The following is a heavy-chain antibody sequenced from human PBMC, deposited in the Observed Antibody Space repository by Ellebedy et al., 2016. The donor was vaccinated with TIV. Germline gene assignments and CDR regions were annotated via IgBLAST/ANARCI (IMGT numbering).Heavy chain of an antibody. CDR1: GFIFSNYA. CDR3: AKHPAVGSYYYMDV. J-gene: IGHJ6*03. CDR2: ISPNGGST. D-gene: IGHD3-10*01. V-gene: IGHV3-23*01. Sequence: PGGSLRLSCAASGFIFSNYAMSWVRQAPGKGLEWVSTISPNGGSTNYADSVKGRFTVSRDNSKNTLYLQGNSLRAEDTAIYFCAKHPAVGSYYYMDVWGKGTTVTVSS.